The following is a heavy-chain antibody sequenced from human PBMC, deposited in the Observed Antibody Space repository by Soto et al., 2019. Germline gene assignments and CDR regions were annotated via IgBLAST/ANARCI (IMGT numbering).Heavy chain of an antibody. Sequence: ASVKGACKTSGYRMTSYGSSWRRKAPGQGLEWMGWISAYNGNTNYAQKLQGRVTMTTDTSTSTAYMELRSLRSDDTAVYYCAVVSWTSEAFDIWGQGTMVTVSS. CDR1: GYRMTSYG. V-gene: IGHV1-18*01. D-gene: IGHD2-15*01. J-gene: IGHJ3*02. CDR2: ISAYNGNT. CDR3: AVVSWTSEAFDI.